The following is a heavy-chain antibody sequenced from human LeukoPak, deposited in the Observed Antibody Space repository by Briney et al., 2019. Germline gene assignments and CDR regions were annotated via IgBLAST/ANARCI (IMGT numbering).Heavy chain of an antibody. CDR3: ARAIGSGMGSYWFDP. J-gene: IGHJ5*02. Sequence: PGGSLRLSCAASGFAFTTYCMHWVRQAPGKGLVWVSRISSDGSSTSYADSVKGRFTISGDSAKNTLYLQMNSLRADDTAVYYCARAIGSGMGSYWFDPWGRGTLVTVSS. V-gene: IGHV3-74*01. CDR1: GFAFTTYC. D-gene: IGHD1-1*01. CDR2: ISSDGSST.